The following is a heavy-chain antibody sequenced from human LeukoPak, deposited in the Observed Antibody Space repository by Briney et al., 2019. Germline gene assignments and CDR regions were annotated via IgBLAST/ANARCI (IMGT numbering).Heavy chain of an antibody. J-gene: IGHJ4*02. Sequence: ASVKVSCKASGYTFTSYYMHWVRQAPGQGLEWMGIINPSGGSTNYAQKLQGRVTMTTDTSTSTAYMELRSLRSDDTAVYYCAREVRSGSGYFDYWGQGTLVTVSS. D-gene: IGHD1-1*01. CDR3: AREVRSGSGYFDY. CDR2: INPSGGST. V-gene: IGHV1-46*01. CDR1: GYTFTSYY.